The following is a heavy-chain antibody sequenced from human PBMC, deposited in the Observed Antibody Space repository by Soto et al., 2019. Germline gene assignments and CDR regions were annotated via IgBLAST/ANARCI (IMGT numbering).Heavy chain of an antibody. Sequence: QLQLQESGSGLVRPSQTLSLTCAVSGGSISTGGHSWSLIRQPPGKGLEWIGYIFHSGGTSYNPSLTSRVTISVDRSKNQFSLKLNSVTAADTAVYYCARDKDADYLGWFDPWGQGTLVTVSS. J-gene: IGHJ5*02. D-gene: IGHD4-17*01. V-gene: IGHV4-30-2*01. CDR1: GGSISTGGHS. CDR2: IFHSGGT. CDR3: ARDKDADYLGWFDP.